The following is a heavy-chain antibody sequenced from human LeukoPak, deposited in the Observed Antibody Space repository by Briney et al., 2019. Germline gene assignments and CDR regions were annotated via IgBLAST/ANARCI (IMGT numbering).Heavy chain of an antibody. CDR2: IRASGEA. CDR3: ARDRAANQDWVEFDP. J-gene: IGHJ5*02. D-gene: IGHD3/OR15-3a*01. CDR1: GFRVSDYY. Sequence: GGSLRLSCAVSGFRVSDYYMSWGRQAPGKGLEWVGLIRASGEAFYADFARGRFAISRDESENTLYLQMSSLRVEDTAVYFCARDRAANQDWVEFDPWGQGTPVIVSS. V-gene: IGHV3-66*03.